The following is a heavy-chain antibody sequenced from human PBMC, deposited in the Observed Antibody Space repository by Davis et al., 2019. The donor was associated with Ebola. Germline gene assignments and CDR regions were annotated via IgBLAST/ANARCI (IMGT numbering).Heavy chain of an antibody. Sequence: PSETLSLTCTVSGGSISSYYWSWIRQPPGKGLEWIGYIYYSGSTNYNPSLKSRVTISVDTSKNQFSLKLSSVTAADTAVYYCAREITVTPTRRYFQHWGQGTLVTVSS. V-gene: IGHV4-59*01. D-gene: IGHD4-17*01. CDR2: IYYSGST. CDR3: AREITVTPTRRYFQH. J-gene: IGHJ1*01. CDR1: GGSISSYY.